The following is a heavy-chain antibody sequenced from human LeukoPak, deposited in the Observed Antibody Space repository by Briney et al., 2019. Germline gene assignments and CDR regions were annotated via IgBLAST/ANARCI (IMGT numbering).Heavy chain of an antibody. CDR1: GFTFSSYG. CDR3: AKVKLQWLIPYYFDY. D-gene: IGHD6-19*01. V-gene: IGHV3-30*18. J-gene: IGHJ4*02. Sequence: PGRSLRLSCAASGFTFSSYGMHWVRQAPGKGLEWVAVISYDGSNKYYADSVKGRFTISRDNSKNTLYLQMNSLRAEDTAVYYCAKVKLQWLIPYYFDYWGQGTLVTVPS. CDR2: ISYDGSNK.